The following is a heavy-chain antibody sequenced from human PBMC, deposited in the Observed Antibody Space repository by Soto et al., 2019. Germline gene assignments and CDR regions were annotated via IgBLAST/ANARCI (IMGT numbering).Heavy chain of an antibody. CDR1: GFTFSHYW. J-gene: IGHJ4*02. D-gene: IGHD3-10*01. CDR3: ARSGSEADY. Sequence: EVQLVESGGDLVQPGGSLRLSCAVSGFTFSHYWMTWVRQAPGKGLEWVANIKEDGSQKNYVDSVKGRFTVSRDNAKNSLYLQMNSLRAEDTAVYYCARSGSEADYWGQGTLVIVSS. CDR2: IKEDGSQK. V-gene: IGHV3-7*01.